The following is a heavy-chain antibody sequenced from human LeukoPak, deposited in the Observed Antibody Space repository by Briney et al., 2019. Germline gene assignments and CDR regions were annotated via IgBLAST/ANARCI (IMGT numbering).Heavy chain of an antibody. J-gene: IGHJ3*02. Sequence: ASVKVSCKVSGYTLTELSMHWVRQAPGKGLEWMGGFDPEDGETIYAQKFQGRVTMTEDTSTDTAYIELSSLRSEDTAVYYCATRGRLGYCSGGSCPTDAFDIWGQGTMVTVSS. D-gene: IGHD2-15*01. CDR2: FDPEDGET. V-gene: IGHV1-24*01. CDR1: GYTLTELS. CDR3: ATRGRLGYCSGGSCPTDAFDI.